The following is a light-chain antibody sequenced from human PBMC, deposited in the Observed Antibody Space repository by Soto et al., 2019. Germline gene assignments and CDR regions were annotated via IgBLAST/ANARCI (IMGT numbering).Light chain of an antibody. J-gene: IGKJ4*01. CDR3: QQYGNSPLT. Sequence: EIVLTQSPATLSLSPGERATLSCRASQSVSSYLAWYQQKPGQAPRLLIYDASNRATGIPARFSGSGSGTDFTLTISSLEPEDFALYYCQQYGNSPLTFGGGTKVDIK. CDR1: QSVSSY. CDR2: DAS. V-gene: IGKV3-11*01.